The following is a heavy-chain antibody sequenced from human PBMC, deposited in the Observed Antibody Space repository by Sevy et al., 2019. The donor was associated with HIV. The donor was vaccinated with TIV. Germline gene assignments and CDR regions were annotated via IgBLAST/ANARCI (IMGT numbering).Heavy chain of an antibody. CDR2: IYYSGST. J-gene: IGHJ5*02. CDR3: ARSGFLEWAGSTRGPRNWFDP. CDR1: GGSMRNFY. V-gene: IGHV4-59*13. Sequence: SETLSLTCSVSGGSMRNFYWSWTRQPPGKGLEWIGNIYYSGSTNYNPPLKSRVTMSVDTSKNQFSLKLSSVTAADTAVYYCARSGFLEWAGSTRGPRNWFDPWGQGTLVTVSS. D-gene: IGHD3-3*01.